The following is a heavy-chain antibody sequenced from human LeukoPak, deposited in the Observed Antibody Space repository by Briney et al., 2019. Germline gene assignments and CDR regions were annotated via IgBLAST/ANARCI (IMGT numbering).Heavy chain of an antibody. CDR2: IDYSGST. CDR3: ARRRRAMVRGLSGYYYYYMDV. J-gene: IGHJ6*03. D-gene: IGHD3-10*01. CDR1: GASISSSSDY. V-gene: IGHV4-39*01. Sequence: SETLSLTCTVSGASISSSSDYWGWIRQPSGKGLEWIGSIDYSGSTFYNPSLKSRVTIFVDTSKNQFSLKLSSVTAADTAMYYCARRRRAMVRGLSGYYYYYMDVWGKGTTVTVSS.